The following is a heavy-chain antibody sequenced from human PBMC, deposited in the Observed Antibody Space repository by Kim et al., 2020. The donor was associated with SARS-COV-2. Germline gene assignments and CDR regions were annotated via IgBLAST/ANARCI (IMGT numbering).Heavy chain of an antibody. J-gene: IGHJ3*02. D-gene: IGHD1-1*01. CDR3: TRATTDTRSSFDI. CDR2: ISNDGKST. CDR1: GFTFSSHW. V-gene: IGHV3-74*01. Sequence: GGSLRLSCAASGFTFSSHWMHWVRQAPGKGLVWISLISNDGKSTNYADSVKGRVTISRDNAKNTLYLQMNSLRAEDTAVYYCTRATTDTRSSFDIWGQGTMVTVSS.